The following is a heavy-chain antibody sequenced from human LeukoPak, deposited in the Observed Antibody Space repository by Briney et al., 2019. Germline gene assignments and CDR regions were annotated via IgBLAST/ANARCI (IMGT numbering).Heavy chain of an antibody. J-gene: IGHJ4*02. Sequence: PSETLSLTCTVSGYSISSTYYWGWIRQPPGKGLEWVGSVFHSGNTYYNPSLKSRLTISADTSKNQFSLTLTSVTAADTAVYYCARDRSVGVLPAPPFDFWGQGTLVTVSS. V-gene: IGHV4-38-2*02. CDR1: GYSISSTYY. D-gene: IGHD6-6*01. CDR2: VFHSGNT. CDR3: ARDRSVGVLPAPPFDF.